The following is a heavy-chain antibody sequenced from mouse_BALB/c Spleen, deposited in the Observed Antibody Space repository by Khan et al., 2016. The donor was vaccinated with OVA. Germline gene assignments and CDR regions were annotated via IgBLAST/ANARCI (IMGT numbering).Heavy chain of an antibody. V-gene: IGHV9-3*02. J-gene: IGHJ2*01. CDR1: GYTFTNYG. D-gene: IGHD2-12*01. CDR2: IKTNTGVP. Sequence: QIQLVQSGPELKKPGETVKISCKTSGYTFTNYGMNWVKQTPGKGLKWMGWIKTNTGVPTYAEEFNGRFAFSLEASASTAYLQINNLKNDDTATYDCARESLLLYDDHWGQGTTLTVSS. CDR3: ARESLLLYDDH.